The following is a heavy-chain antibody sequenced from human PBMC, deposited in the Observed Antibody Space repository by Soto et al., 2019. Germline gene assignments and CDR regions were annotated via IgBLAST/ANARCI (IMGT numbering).Heavy chain of an antibody. CDR3: TKRLGSTATTYGDS. V-gene: IGHV3-23*01. Sequence: PGGSLRLSCTASGFTFSSYDMSWGRHAPGKGLEWVSVISDNGGTTYYADSVKGRFTISRDNSKNTLYLQMNSLRVEDTAVYYCTKRLGSTATTYGDSWGQGTLVTVSS. CDR2: ISDNGGTT. D-gene: IGHD1-1*01. CDR1: GFTFSSYD. J-gene: IGHJ4*02.